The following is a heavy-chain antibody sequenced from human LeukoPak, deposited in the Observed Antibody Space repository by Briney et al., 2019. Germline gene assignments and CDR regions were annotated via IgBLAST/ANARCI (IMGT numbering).Heavy chain of an antibody. CDR1: GYTFTSYD. D-gene: IGHD3-10*01. CDR2: MNPNSGNT. J-gene: IGHJ4*02. Sequence: ASVKVSCKASGYTFTSYDINWARQATGQGLEWMGWMNPNSGNTGYAQKFQGRVTITRNTSISTAYMELSRLRSDDTAVYYCARDIQYYYGSGRLGENKIIDYWGQGTLVTVSS. V-gene: IGHV1-8*03. CDR3: ARDIQYYYGSGRLGENKIIDY.